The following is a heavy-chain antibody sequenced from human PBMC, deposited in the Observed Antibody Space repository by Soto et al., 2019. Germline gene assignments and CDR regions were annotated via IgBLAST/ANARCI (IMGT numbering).Heavy chain of an antibody. CDR1: GFTFSNYW. CDR2: VNTDGSAT. CDR3: GTHGPRFGYFYAVDV. V-gene: IGHV3-74*01. D-gene: IGHD3-10*01. J-gene: IGHJ6*02. Sequence: GGSLRLSCVASGFTFSNYWMHWVRHVPGKGLVRVARVNTDGSATNYADSVKGRITISRDNAKNTLYLQISTLRGEDTAVYYCGTHGPRFGYFYAVDVCGQGATVTV.